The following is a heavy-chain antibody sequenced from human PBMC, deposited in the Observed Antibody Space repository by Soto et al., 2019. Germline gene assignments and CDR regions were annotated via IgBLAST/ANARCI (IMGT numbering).Heavy chain of an antibody. CDR1: VFTSSG. D-gene: IGHD4-17*01. J-gene: IGHJ3*02. V-gene: IGHV1-18*04. CDR3: ARVMAVQAFDI. CDR2: ISTHNGNT. Sequence: ASVKVSCKASVFTSSGISWVRQAPGQRLEWMGWISTHNGNTIYAQKFQGRVIMTMDTSTTTVYMELRSLRPDDTAVYLCARVMAVQAFDIWGQGTKVTVSS.